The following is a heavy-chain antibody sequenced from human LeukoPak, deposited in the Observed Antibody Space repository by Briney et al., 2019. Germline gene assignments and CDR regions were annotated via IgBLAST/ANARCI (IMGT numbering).Heavy chain of an antibody. CDR1: GGSISSYK. Sequence: SATLSLTCTVSGGSISSYKGGGIRQPAGRELDGIGRIYTSGSTNYNPSLKSRVTMSVDTSKNQFSLKLSSVTAADTAVYYCAREEQQLLGAFDIWGQGTMVTVSS. V-gene: IGHV4-4*07. CDR2: IYTSGST. CDR3: AREEQQLLGAFDI. J-gene: IGHJ3*02. D-gene: IGHD6-13*01.